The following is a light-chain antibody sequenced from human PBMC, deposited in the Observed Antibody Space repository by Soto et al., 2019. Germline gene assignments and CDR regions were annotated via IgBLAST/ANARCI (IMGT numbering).Light chain of an antibody. CDR3: QPYNNWPLT. Sequence: ETVMTQSPATLSVSPGERATLSCRASENVLSYLAWYQHKPGQTPRLLIYDTSTRATGVPTRFSGSRSGAEFTLTINSLQSEDFAVYYCQPYNNWPLTFGGGTKVDIK. J-gene: IGKJ4*01. CDR2: DTS. CDR1: ENVLSY. V-gene: IGKV3-15*01.